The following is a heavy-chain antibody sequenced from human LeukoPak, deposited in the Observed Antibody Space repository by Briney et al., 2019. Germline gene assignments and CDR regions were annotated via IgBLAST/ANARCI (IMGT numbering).Heavy chain of an antibody. J-gene: IGHJ4*02. CDR2: ISAYNGNT. Sequence: GASVKVSCKASGGTFNRYAISWVRQAPGQGLEWMGWISAYNGNTNYAQKLQGRVTMTTDTSTSTAYMELRSLRSDDTAVYYCAREWYSSSRRGLDYWGQGTLVTVSS. V-gene: IGHV1-18*04. CDR1: GGTFNRYA. D-gene: IGHD6-13*01. CDR3: AREWYSSSRRGLDY.